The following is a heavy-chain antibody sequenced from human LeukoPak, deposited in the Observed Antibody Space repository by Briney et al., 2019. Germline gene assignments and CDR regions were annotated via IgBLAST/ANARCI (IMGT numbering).Heavy chain of an antibody. CDR3: AREWSHLHYGGNFDY. J-gene: IGHJ4*02. CDR2: IYHSGST. Sequence: PSETLSPTPAVSGYSISSGYYWGWIRQPPGKGLEWIGSIYHSGSTYYNPPLKSRVTISVDTSKNQFSLKLSSVTAADAAVYYCAREWSHLHYGGNFDYWGQGTLVTVSS. V-gene: IGHV4-38-2*02. D-gene: IGHD4-23*01. CDR1: GYSISSGYY.